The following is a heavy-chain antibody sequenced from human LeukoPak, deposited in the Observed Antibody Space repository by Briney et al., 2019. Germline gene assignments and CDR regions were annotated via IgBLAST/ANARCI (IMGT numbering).Heavy chain of an antibody. CDR3: ARGSSRGQPLRY. D-gene: IGHD3-10*01. V-gene: IGHV4-34*01. CDR2: INHSGGT. CDR1: GGSFSGYH. J-gene: IGHJ4*02. Sequence: SETLSLTCAVYGGSFSGYHWSWIRQPPGKGLEWIGEINHSGGTNYNPSLKSRVTISVDTSKNQFSLKLSSVTAADTAVYYCARGSSRGQPLRYWGQGTLVTVSS.